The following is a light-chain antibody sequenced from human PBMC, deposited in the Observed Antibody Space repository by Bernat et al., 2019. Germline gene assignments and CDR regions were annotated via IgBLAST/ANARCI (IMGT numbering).Light chain of an antibody. Sequence: QSALTQPRSVSGSPGQSVTISCTGTSSDAGGYKYVSWYQQHPGKAPKLMIYDVSKRPSGVPDRFSGSKSGNTASLTISGLQAEDEADYYCCSYAGSYTYVFATGTKVTVL. J-gene: IGLJ1*01. CDR1: SSDAGGYKY. CDR3: CSYAGSYTYV. CDR2: DVS. V-gene: IGLV2-11*01.